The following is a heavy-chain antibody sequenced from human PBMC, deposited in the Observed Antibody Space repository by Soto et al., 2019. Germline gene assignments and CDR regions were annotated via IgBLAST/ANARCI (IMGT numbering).Heavy chain of an antibody. V-gene: IGHV1-46*01. CDR3: ARDLVCPGVADTIPGCDYFDA. CDR1: GYTFINYY. D-gene: IGHD6-19*01. Sequence: QVQLVQSGAEVKKPGASVTVSCKASGYTFINYYIHLVRLAPGRGLEWIGIVHTSTGVTNYAQQIQGRVKMNRDTSQSTMYMELSSLRYEDTAVYYCARDLVCPGVADTIPGCDYFDAWGQGTLVTVSP. J-gene: IGHJ5*02. CDR2: VHTSTGVT.